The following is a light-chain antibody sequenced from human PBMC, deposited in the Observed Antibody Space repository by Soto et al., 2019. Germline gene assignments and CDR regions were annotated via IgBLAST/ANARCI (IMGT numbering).Light chain of an antibody. CDR1: QFIHKY. CDR3: QQNSKPPLT. Sequence: DIQMTQSPSSLSASGGDGVTLXXRASQFIHKYLSWYQQKPGKVPQXLSNAASTLQSWVPSRFNGSRSGTDFSLAISSLQPEDFATYYCQQNSKPPLTFGPGTKVDIK. J-gene: IGKJ1*01. CDR2: AAS. V-gene: IGKV1-39*01.